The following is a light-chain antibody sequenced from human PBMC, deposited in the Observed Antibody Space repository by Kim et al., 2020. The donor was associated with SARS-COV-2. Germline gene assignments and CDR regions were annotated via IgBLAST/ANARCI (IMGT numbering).Light chain of an antibody. J-gene: IGKJ3*01. CDR1: QGISSY. Sequence: SPQAAYARDRVTTACRASQGISSYLAWYQHRPGKAPKLLIYAGSTLQRGVPARFSGSGSGTDFTLTISILQPEDFATNYSQHLFTLGPGTKVDIK. CDR2: AGS. CDR3: QHLFT. V-gene: IGKV1-9*01.